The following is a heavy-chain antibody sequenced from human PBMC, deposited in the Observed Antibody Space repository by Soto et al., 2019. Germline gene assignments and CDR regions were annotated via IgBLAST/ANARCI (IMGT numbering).Heavy chain of an antibody. Sequence: QVQLVQSGAEVKKPGASVKVSCKASGYTFTSYDINWVRQATGQGLEWMGWMNPNSGNTGYAQKFQGRVTMTRNTYISTAYMELGSLRSEDTAVYYCARGRLASSIAADYYYYMDVWGKGTTVTVSS. CDR2: MNPNSGNT. CDR1: GYTFTSYD. CDR3: ARGRLASSIAADYYYYMDV. V-gene: IGHV1-8*01. J-gene: IGHJ6*03. D-gene: IGHD6-13*01.